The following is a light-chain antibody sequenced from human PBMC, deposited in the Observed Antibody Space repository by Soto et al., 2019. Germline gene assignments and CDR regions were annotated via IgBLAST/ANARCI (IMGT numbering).Light chain of an antibody. CDR2: GAS. CDR3: QQYNYWPLT. Sequence: EIVMTQSPATLYVSPGERATLSCRAGQTISSSYLAWYQQKPGQAPRLLIYGASTRATGIPARFSGSESGTEFTLTITSLQSEDFAVYYCQQYNYWPLTFGGGTRVEIK. J-gene: IGKJ4*01. V-gene: IGKV3-15*01. CDR1: QTISSSY.